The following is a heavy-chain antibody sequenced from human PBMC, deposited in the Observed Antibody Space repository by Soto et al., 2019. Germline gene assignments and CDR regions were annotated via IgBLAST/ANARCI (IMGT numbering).Heavy chain of an antibody. D-gene: IGHD3-22*01. CDR3: ARDLGYYYDSSGFYSYFQY. Sequence: QVQLVQSGAEVQKPGASVKVSCNTSGYTFTNYGITWVRQAPGQGLERMGWISAYNGNTGYTQKLQGRVTITTDTSPSTAYMELRSLRSDDTAVYYCARDLGYYYDSSGFYSYFQYWGQGTLVTVSS. V-gene: IGHV1-18*01. J-gene: IGHJ1*01. CDR2: ISAYNGNT. CDR1: GYTFTNYG.